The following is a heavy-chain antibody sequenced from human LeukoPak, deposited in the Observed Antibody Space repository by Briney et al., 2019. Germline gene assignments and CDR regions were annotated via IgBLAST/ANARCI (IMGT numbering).Heavy chain of an antibody. D-gene: IGHD6-6*01. Sequence: GGSLRLSCAASGFTLSGYEMSWVRQAPGKGLEWVSYISTSGTIIYYADSVKGRFTISRDNAKNSLYLQMNSLRAEDTAVYYCARDSYSSSFDYWGQGTLVTVSS. CDR1: GFTLSGYE. J-gene: IGHJ4*02. CDR3: ARDSYSSSFDY. V-gene: IGHV3-48*03. CDR2: ISTSGTII.